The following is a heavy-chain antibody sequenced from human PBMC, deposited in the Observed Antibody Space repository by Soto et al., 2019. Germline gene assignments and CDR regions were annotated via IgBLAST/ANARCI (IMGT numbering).Heavy chain of an antibody. CDR2: INPDSGAT. J-gene: IGHJ4*02. D-gene: IGHD6-13*01. Sequence: ASVKVSCKASGYTFTSYGISWVRQAPGQGLEWMGWINPDSGATTYAPMFQGRVTLTRDTAINTAYMELRSLKSQDTAVYYCVRDSGAKLSSSWGQGTLVTVSS. CDR1: GYTFTSYG. CDR3: VRDSGAKLSSS. V-gene: IGHV1-2*02.